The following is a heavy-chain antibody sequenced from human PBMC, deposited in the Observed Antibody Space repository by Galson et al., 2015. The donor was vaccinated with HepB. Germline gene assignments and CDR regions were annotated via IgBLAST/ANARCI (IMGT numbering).Heavy chain of an antibody. CDR2: LSMNNYYI. D-gene: IGHD3-16*01. V-gene: IGHV3-21*01. J-gene: IGHJ2*01. CDR3: AREGGALSEKIYWYFDL. CDR1: GFTFSYYS. Sequence: SLRLSCAASGFTFSYYSMIWIRQAPGKGLEWVASLSMNNYYIYYADSFKGRFTISRDDAKNTLYLQMNSLRADDTALYYCAREGGALSEKIYWYFDLWGRGTLVTVSS.